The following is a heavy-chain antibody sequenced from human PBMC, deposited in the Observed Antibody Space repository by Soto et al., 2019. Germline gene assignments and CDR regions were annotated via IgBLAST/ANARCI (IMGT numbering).Heavy chain of an antibody. Sequence: HPGGSLRLSCAASGFNFSIYSMNWVRQVPGKGLEWVSYISSSSSTIYYGDSVKGRFTISRDNAKNSLYLEMNNLRTEDTAVYYCARGGSSGWFPNDLLACWGQGTLVTVSS. V-gene: IGHV3-48*01. CDR3: ARGGSSGWFPNDLLAC. J-gene: IGHJ4*02. CDR2: ISSSSSTI. CDR1: GFNFSIYS. D-gene: IGHD6-19*01.